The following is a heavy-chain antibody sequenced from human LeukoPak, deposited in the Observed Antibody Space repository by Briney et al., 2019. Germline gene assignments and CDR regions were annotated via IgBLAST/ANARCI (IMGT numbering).Heavy chain of an antibody. J-gene: IGHJ6*02. D-gene: IGHD2-8*01. Sequence: ASVKVSCKASGYTFTGYYMHWVRQAPGQGLEWMGWINPNSGGTNHAQKFQGRVTMTRDTSISTAYMELSRLRCDDTAVYYCARGGVALSYYGMDVWGQGTTVTVSS. CDR3: ARGGVALSYYGMDV. CDR2: INPNSGGT. CDR1: GYTFTGYY. V-gene: IGHV1-2*02.